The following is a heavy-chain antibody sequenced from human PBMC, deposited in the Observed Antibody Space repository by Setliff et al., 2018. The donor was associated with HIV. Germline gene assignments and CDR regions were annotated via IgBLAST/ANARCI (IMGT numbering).Heavy chain of an antibody. J-gene: IGHJ6*03. Sequence: GSLRLSCAASGFTFSSYGMHWVRQAPGKGLEWIGEINHSGSTNYNPSLKSRVTISVDTSKNQFSLKLSSVTAADTAVYYCARGRSFDSSGYYYMYYYYYMDVWGKGTTVTVSS. D-gene: IGHD3-22*01. V-gene: IGHV4-34*01. CDR3: ARGRSFDSSGYYYMYYYYYMDV. CDR2: INHSGST. CDR1: GFTFSSYG.